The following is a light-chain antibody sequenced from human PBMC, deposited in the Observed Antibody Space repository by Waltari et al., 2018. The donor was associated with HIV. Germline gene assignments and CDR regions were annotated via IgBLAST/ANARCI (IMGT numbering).Light chain of an antibody. V-gene: IGLV2-14*03. CDR3: KSKTSSSTPCV. CDR1: SSDVGGYHS. Sequence: QSALTQPASVSGSPGQSITISCTGTSSDVGGYHSVAWYQQHPGKAPKRIIYDVSNRPSGVPYRFSGSKSGNTASLTISGLQAEDEADYYCKSKTSSSTPCVFGTGTKVTVL. J-gene: IGLJ1*01. CDR2: DVS.